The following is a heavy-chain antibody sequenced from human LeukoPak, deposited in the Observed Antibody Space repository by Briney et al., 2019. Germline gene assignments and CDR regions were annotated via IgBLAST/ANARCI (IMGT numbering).Heavy chain of an antibody. CDR1: GFTFSNSA. J-gene: IGHJ4*02. V-gene: IGHV3-23*01. Sequence: GGSLRLSCAASGFTFSNSAMSWVRQAPGKGLEWVSTLSGSGITTYYADSVKGRFTISRDNSKNTVYLHLGSLRPEDTALYYCARGLSGSSDKWGRGVLVTVSS. D-gene: IGHD7-27*01. CDR3: ARGLSGSSDK. CDR2: LSGSGITT.